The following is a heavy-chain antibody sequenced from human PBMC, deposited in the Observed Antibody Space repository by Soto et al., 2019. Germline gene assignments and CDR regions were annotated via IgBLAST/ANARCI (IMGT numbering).Heavy chain of an antibody. V-gene: IGHV1-69*04. Sequence: QVQLVQSGAEVKQPWSSVKVSCRASGGTFNSYSIDWVRQVPGQGLEWMCTIITILGIINYPQKFQVRVTITAGESTDTAYMELSRLISEASGVYYCARDASAASNWFDWFDPWGQGALVTVSS. J-gene: IGHJ5*02. D-gene: IGHD3-10*01. CDR2: IITILGII. CDR1: GGTFNSYS. CDR3: ARDASAASNWFDWFDP.